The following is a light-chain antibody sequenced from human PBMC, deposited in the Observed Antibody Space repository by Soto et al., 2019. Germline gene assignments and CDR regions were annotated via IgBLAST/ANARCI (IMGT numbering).Light chain of an antibody. V-gene: IGKV3-20*01. CDR2: GVS. CDR1: QSVSSNN. Sequence: IVLTQSPGTLSFSPGERATLSCRASQSVSSNNLAWYQQKPGQPPRLLIYGVSSRATDIPDRFSGSGSGTDFTLTISRLEPEDFAVYYCKQSGNSPRLTFGPGNRVEI. J-gene: IGKJ3*01. CDR3: KQSGNSPRLT.